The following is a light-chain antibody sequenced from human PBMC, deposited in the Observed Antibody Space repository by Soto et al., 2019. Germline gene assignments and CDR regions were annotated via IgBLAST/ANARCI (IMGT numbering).Light chain of an antibody. Sequence: DIVLTQSPATLFLSPGERATLSGRASQSISSYLVWFQQKPGQAPRLLIYDASTRATGIPARFSGSGSGTDFTLTISSLEPEDFAVYYCQQRSNWPLTFGPGTKVDIK. CDR2: DAS. V-gene: IGKV3-11*01. CDR1: QSISSY. CDR3: QQRSNWPLT. J-gene: IGKJ3*01.